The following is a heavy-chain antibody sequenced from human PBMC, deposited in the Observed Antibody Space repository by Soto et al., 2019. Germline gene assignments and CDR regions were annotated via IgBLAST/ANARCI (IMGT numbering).Heavy chain of an antibody. CDR1: GLTLSNYA. CDR2: ISYDGSNR. Sequence: SLRLSCAASGLTLSNYAMHWVRQAPGKGLEWVAVISYDGSNRYYADSVKGRFTISRDNSKNTLYLQMNSQRAEDTAVYYCARVTQAVAADYWGQGTLVTVSS. D-gene: IGHD6-19*01. V-gene: IGHV3-30-3*01. CDR3: ARVTQAVAADY. J-gene: IGHJ4*02.